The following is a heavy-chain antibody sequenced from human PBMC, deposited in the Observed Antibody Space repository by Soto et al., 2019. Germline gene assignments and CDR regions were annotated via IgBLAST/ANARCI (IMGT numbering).Heavy chain of an antibody. CDR2: IKSKTDGGAT. CDR3: TTVAYYDFWTV. D-gene: IGHD3-3*01. CDR1: SVSNAW. V-gene: IGHV3-15*07. Sequence: SVSNAWRNWVRQAPGKGLEWVCRIKSKTDGGATDYAAPVKGRFTISRDDSKKPLYLQMNSLKTEDSAVYYCTTVAYYDFWTVWGQGTLVTVSS. J-gene: IGHJ4*02.